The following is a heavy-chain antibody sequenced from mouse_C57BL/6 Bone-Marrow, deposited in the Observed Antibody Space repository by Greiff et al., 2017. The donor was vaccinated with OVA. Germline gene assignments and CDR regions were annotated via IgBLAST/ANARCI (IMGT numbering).Heavy chain of an antibody. D-gene: IGHD1-1*01. V-gene: IGHV5-16*01. CDR1: GFTFSDYY. J-gene: IGHJ3*01. CDR2: INYDGSST. Sequence: EVKLLESEGGLVQPGSSLKLSCTASGFTFSDYYMAWVRQVPEKGLEWVAHINYDGSSTYYLDSLKSRFIISRDNAKNILYLQMSSLKSEDTATYYCARGLRSFAYWGQGTLVTVSA. CDR3: ARGLRSFAY.